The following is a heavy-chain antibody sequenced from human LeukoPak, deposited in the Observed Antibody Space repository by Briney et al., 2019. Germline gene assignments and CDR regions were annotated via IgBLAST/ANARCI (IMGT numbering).Heavy chain of an antibody. CDR2: IYSGGDT. V-gene: IGHV3-53*01. CDR1: GLTVSSNC. J-gene: IGHJ4*02. D-gene: IGHD6-19*01. Sequence: PGGSLRLSCAASGLTVSSNCMSWVRQAPGKGLEWVSFIYSGGDTYYADSVKGRFTISRDNSKNTFHLQMNSLRAEDTAVYYCARDPFGSGFDYWGQGTLVTVSS. CDR3: ARDPFGSGFDY.